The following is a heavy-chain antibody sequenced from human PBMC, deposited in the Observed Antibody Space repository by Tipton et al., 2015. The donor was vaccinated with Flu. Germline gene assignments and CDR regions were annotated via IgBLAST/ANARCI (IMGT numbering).Heavy chain of an antibody. CDR3: ARIGGATDVGYYLDL. CDR2: IPHYGRS. J-gene: IGHJ4*02. Sequence: TLSLTCSVFGSSITSSSYWGWIRQPPGKRLERIGTIPHYGRSYYEPSLGSRVTISIDTSKNQFSLRLTSVTAADTAVYYCARIGGATDVGYYLDLWGQGILVTVSS. CDR1: GSSITSSSY. V-gene: IGHV4-38-2*01. D-gene: IGHD1-26*01.